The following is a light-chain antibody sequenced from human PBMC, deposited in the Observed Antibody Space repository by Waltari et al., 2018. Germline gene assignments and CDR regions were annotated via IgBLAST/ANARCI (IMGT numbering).Light chain of an antibody. CDR2: EVN. CDR1: SSYVGSYDL. J-gene: IGLJ1*01. CDR3: CSYAGVDTFYV. Sequence: QSALTQPASVSGSPGQSITIPCTGTSSYVGSYDLVSWYQQHPGKAPKLIIYEVNERPSGVSNRFSGSKSGNTASLTISGLQAEDEADYYCCSYAGVDTFYVFGTGTKVTVL. V-gene: IGLV2-23*02.